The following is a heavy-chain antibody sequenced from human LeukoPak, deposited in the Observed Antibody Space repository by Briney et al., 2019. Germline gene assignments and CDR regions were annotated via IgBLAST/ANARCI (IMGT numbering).Heavy chain of an antibody. V-gene: IGHV4-39*01. Sequence: SSETLSLTCAVYGGSFSGYYWGWIRQPPGKGLEWIGSIYYTETTYFNPSLKSRVTISVDTSKNQFSLNLSSVTAADTAVYYCARHIEDFYYYMDVWGKGTTVTVSS. CDR3: ARHIEDFYYYMDV. CDR2: IYYTETT. CDR1: GGSFSGYY. J-gene: IGHJ6*03.